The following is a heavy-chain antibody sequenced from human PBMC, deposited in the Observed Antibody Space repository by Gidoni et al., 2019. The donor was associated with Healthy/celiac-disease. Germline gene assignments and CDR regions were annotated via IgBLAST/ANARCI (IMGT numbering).Heavy chain of an antibody. Sequence: VQLVESGGGLVKPGGSLRLSCAASGFTFSSYSMNWVRQAPGKGLEWVSSISSSSSDIYYADSVKGRFTISRDNAKNSMYLKMNSLRAEDTAVYYCARDVYYYYGMDVWGKGTTVTVSS. CDR3: ARDVYYYYGMDV. J-gene: IGHJ6*04. CDR2: ISSSSSDI. V-gene: IGHV3-21*01. CDR1: GFTFSSYS.